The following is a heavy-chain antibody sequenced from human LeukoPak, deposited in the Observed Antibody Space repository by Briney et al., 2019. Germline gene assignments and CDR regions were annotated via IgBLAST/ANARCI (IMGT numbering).Heavy chain of an antibody. CDR1: GGSFNSEA. D-gene: IGHD2-15*01. Sequence: ASVKVSCKAFGGSFNSEANSWVRQAPGEGLEGMGGIIPRFGTANYAEKFQGRVTITSDESTSTAYMEVSSLTSEDTAVYYCGRKAGDCGANSCYSIDYWGQGTLVTVSS. J-gene: IGHJ4*02. CDR3: GRKAGDCGANSCYSIDY. V-gene: IGHV1-69*13. CDR2: IIPRFGTA.